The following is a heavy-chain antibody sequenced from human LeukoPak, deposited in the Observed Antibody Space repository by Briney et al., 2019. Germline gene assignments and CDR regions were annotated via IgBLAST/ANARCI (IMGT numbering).Heavy chain of an antibody. Sequence: GASVKVSCKASGYTFTGYYMHWVRQAPGQGREWMGWINPNSGGTNYAQKFQGRVTMTRDTSISTAYMELSRLRSDDTAVYYCARGGAVAAGDSVDYWGQGTLVTVSS. CDR2: INPNSGGT. CDR3: ARGGAVAAGDSVDY. J-gene: IGHJ4*02. CDR1: GYTFTGYY. V-gene: IGHV1-2*02. D-gene: IGHD6-19*01.